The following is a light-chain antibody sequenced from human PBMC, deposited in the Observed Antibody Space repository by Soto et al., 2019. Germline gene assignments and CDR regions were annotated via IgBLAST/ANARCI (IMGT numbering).Light chain of an antibody. CDR1: QSVLYSSNNKNY. Sequence: DIVMTQSPDSLAVSLGERATINCKSSQSVLYSSNNKNYLAWYQQKPGQPPKLLIYWSSTRESGVPDPFSGRGSGTDFTLTISSLQAEDVAVYYCQQYYSTPPAFGHGTKGDIK. CDR3: QQYYSTPPA. CDR2: WSS. J-gene: IGKJ3*01. V-gene: IGKV4-1*01.